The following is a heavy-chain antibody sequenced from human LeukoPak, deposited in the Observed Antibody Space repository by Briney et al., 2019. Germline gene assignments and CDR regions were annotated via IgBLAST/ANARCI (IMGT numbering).Heavy chain of an antibody. CDR2: VDPEDGET. CDR3: VTDLVGDSSGYTFDH. J-gene: IGHJ4*02. D-gene: IGHD3-22*01. V-gene: IGHV1-69-2*01. CDR1: GYTFTDYY. Sequence: ASVKISCTVSGYTFTDYYMHWVQQAPGKGLEWMGLVDPEDGETIFAKKFQGRVTITADTSRDTSYMELSSLRSGDTAVYYCVTDLVGDSSGYTFDHWGQGTLVTVSS.